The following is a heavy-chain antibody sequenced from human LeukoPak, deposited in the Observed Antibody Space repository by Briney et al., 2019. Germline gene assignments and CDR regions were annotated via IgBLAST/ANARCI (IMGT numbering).Heavy chain of an antibody. Sequence: GRSLRLSCAASGFTFSSYAMHWVRQAPGKGLEWVAVISYDGSNKYYADSVKGRFTISRDNSKNTLYLQMNSLRPEDTAVYYCAKDQGDSSSVPDSWGQGTLVTVSS. V-gene: IGHV3-30-3*01. D-gene: IGHD3-22*01. CDR3: AKDQGDSSSVPDS. CDR1: GFTFSSYA. CDR2: ISYDGSNK. J-gene: IGHJ4*02.